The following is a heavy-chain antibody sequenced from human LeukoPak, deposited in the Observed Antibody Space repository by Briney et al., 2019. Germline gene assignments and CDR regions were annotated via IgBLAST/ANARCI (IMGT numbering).Heavy chain of an antibody. D-gene: IGHD3-9*01. CDR1: GGTFSSYA. J-gene: IGHJ3*02. CDR2: IIPIFGTA. CDR3: ARDLTIFYAFDI. Sequence: ASVKVSCKASGGTFSSYAISWVRQAPGQGLEWMGGIIPIFGTANYAQKFQGRVTITADESTSTAYMELSSLRSEDTAVYYCARDLTIFYAFDIWGQGTMVTVSS. V-gene: IGHV1-69*13.